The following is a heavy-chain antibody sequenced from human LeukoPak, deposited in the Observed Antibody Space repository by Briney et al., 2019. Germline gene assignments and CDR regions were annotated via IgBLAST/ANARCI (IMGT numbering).Heavy chain of an antibody. J-gene: IGHJ4*02. CDR2: ISGSGAIT. Sequence: GESLRLSCAASGFTFSNYAMSWVRQAPGKGLEWVSTISGSGAITDYADSVKGRFTISRGNSKNTLYLQMNSLRAEDTAAYYCAKVGGGYSDSDYWAREPWSPSPQ. D-gene: IGHD2-15*01. CDR3: AKVGGGYSDSDY. V-gene: IGHV3-23*01. CDR1: GFTFSNYA.